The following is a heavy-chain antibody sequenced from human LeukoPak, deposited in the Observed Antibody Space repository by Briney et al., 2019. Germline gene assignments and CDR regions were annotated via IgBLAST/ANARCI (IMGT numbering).Heavy chain of an antibody. CDR2: IYSSGST. Sequence: SETLSLTCTVSGGSISDNFWSWIRQPAGKGLEWIGRIYSSGSTLYNPSLKSRVTMSVDTSKNHFSLRLTSVTAADTAVYFCARGPYCGDDCYFDSWGRGTLFTVPS. CDR1: GGSISDNF. D-gene: IGHD2-21*01. V-gene: IGHV4-4*07. J-gene: IGHJ4*02. CDR3: ARGPYCGDDCYFDS.